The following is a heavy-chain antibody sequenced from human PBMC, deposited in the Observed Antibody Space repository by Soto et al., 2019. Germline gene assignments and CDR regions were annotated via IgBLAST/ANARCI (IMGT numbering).Heavy chain of an antibody. CDR2: ISGGGDRT. D-gene: IGHD2-2*01. CDR3: ARKVLGSTSRPDWWYFDL. V-gene: IGHV3-23*01. J-gene: IGHJ2*01. Sequence: EVQLLGSGGGLVQPGGSLRLSCVGSGFTFINYAMNWVRQTPGKGLEWVSTISGGGDRTFDADTVKGRFTISRDNSKNTVNLQMNSLRADDTAVYYCARKVLGSTSRPDWWYFDLCGRGTLVTVSS. CDR1: GFTFINYA.